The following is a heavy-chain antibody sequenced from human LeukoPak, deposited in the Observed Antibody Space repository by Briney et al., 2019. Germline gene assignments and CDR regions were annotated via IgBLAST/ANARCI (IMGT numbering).Heavy chain of an antibody. CDR3: TRGYYDSSDFEYFHH. D-gene: IGHD3-22*01. CDR2: NNPNSGGT. Sequence: ASVKVSCKTSGYSFTDYYMHWVRQAPGQGLEWMGWNNPNSGGTNFAQRFQDRVTMTRDMSISTAYMELSRLRSDDTAIYYCTRGYYDSSDFEYFHHWGQGTLVTVSS. J-gene: IGHJ1*01. CDR1: GYSFTDYY. V-gene: IGHV1-2*02.